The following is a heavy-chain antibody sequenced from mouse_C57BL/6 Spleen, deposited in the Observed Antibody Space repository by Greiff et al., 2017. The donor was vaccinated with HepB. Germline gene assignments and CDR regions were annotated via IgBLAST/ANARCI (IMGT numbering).Heavy chain of an antibody. Sequence: QVHVKQPGAELVKPGASVKMSCKASGYTFTSYWITWVKQRPGQGLEWIGDIYPGSGSTNYNEKFKSKATLTVDTSSSTAYMQLSSLTSEDSAVYYCAGSTMVTTGFAYWGQGTLVTVSA. CDR2: IYPGSGST. V-gene: IGHV1-55*01. CDR3: AGSTMVTTGFAY. D-gene: IGHD2-2*01. J-gene: IGHJ3*01. CDR1: GYTFTSYW.